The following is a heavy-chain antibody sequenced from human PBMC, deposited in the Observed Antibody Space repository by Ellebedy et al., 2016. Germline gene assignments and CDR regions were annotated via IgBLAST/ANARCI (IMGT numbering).Heavy chain of an antibody. J-gene: IGHJ3*02. CDR2: IIPILGIA. CDR1: GGLFSSYA. CDR3: ATEKEAFDI. Sequence: ASVKVSCKPSGGLFSSYAFIWVQQAPGQGLEWMGGIIPILGIANYAQRFQGRVTITADKSTSTAYMELNSLRSDDTALYYCATEKEAFDIWGQGTLVTVSS. V-gene: IGHV1-69*10.